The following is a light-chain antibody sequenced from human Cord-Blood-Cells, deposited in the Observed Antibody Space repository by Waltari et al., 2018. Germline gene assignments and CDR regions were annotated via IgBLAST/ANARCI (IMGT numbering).Light chain of an antibody. CDR3: QQYGSSNPYS. V-gene: IGKV3-20*01. Sequence: EIELTQSPGTLSLSPGERATLSCRASQSVSSSYLAWYQQKPGQAPRLLIYGASSRATGIPDRFSGSGSGTDFTLTISRLEPEDFAVYYCQQYGSSNPYSFGQGTKLEIK. J-gene: IGKJ2*03. CDR1: QSVSSSY. CDR2: GAS.